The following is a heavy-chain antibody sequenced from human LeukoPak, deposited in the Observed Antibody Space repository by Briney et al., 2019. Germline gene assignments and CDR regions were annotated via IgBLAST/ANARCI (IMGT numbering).Heavy chain of an antibody. CDR1: GFTFSSYA. CDR3: AKDGVAPGSSGDYFDY. J-gene: IGHJ4*02. Sequence: GGSLRLSCAASGFTFSSYAMSWVRQAPGKGLEWVSVFTASGGYTYYADSVKGRFTISRDNSKNTLYLQMNSLRAEDTAVYYCAKDGVAPGSSGDYFDYWGQGILATVSS. V-gene: IGHV3-23*01. D-gene: IGHD3-10*01. CDR2: FTASGGYT.